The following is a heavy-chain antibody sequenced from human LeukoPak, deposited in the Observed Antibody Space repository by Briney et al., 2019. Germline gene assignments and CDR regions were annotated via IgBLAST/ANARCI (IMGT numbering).Heavy chain of an antibody. CDR1: GFTFSSYE. CDR2: ISSSGSTI. J-gene: IGHJ4*02. D-gene: IGHD3-22*01. CDR3: AREEYYYDSSGYLH. Sequence: PGGSLRLSCAASGFTFSSYEMNWVRQAPGKGLEWVLYISSSGSTIYYADSVKGRFTISRDNAKNSLYLQMNSLRAEDTAVYYCAREEYYYDSSGYLHWGQGTLVTVSS. V-gene: IGHV3-48*03.